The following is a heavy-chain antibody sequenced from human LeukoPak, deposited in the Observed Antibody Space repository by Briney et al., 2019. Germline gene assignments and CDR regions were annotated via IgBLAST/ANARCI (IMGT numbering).Heavy chain of an antibody. D-gene: IGHD4-11*01. CDR2: ITSNGNST. CDR3: ARGSAYSNYEIDY. Sequence: GGSLRLSCAPSGFTFSRYSMNWVRQAPGKGLEWVSSITSNGNSTYYAKTLKGRFTISRDNAKNSLYLQMNSLRAEDTAVYYCARGSAYSNYEIDYWGQGTLVTVSS. V-gene: IGHV3-21*01. J-gene: IGHJ4*02. CDR1: GFTFSRYS.